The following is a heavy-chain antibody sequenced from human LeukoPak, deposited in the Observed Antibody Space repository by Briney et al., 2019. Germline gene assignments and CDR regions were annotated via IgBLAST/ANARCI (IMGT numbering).Heavy chain of an antibody. CDR1: GGTFSSYA. V-gene: IGHV1-69*13. CDR2: IIPIFGTA. Sequence: SVKVSCKASGGTFSSYAISWARQAPGQGLEWMGGIIPIFGTANYAQKFQGRVTITADESTSTAYMELSSLRSEDTAVYYCARESENMIGPHFDYWGQGTLVTASS. J-gene: IGHJ4*02. D-gene: IGHD3-22*01. CDR3: ARESENMIGPHFDY.